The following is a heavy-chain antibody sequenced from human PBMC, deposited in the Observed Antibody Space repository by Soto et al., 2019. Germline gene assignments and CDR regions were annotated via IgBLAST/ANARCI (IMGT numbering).Heavy chain of an antibody. J-gene: IGHJ6*02. Sequence: GGSLRLSCAASGFTFSSYAMSWVRQAPGKGLEWVSAISGSGGSTYYADSVKGRFTITRDNSKNTLYLQMNSLRAEDTAVYYCAKSIVVGNYYYYGMDVWGQGTTVTVSS. CDR1: GFTFSSYA. CDR3: AKSIVVGNYYYYGMDV. D-gene: IGHD3-22*01. CDR2: ISGSGGST. V-gene: IGHV3-23*01.